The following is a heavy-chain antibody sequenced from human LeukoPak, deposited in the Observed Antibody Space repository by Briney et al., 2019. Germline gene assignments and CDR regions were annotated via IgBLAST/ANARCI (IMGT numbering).Heavy chain of an antibody. J-gene: IGHJ4*02. CDR1: GFTFSSYT. Sequence: GGSLRLSCAASGFTFSSYTMSWVRQAPGKGLEWVSAISGSGGSTYYADSVKGRFTISRDNSKNTLYLQMNSLRAEDTAVYYCARVEDILTGYPLDYWGQGTRVTVSS. CDR2: ISGSGGST. CDR3: ARVEDILTGYPLDY. D-gene: IGHD3-9*01. V-gene: IGHV3-23*01.